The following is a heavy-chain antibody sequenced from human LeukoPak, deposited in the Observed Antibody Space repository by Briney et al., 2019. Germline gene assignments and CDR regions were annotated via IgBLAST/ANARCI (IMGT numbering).Heavy chain of an antibody. CDR2: INKDGSST. D-gene: IGHD4-17*01. Sequence: GGSLRLSCAASGFTFSSYWMHWARQAPGKGLVWVSRINKDGSSTTYADSVKGRFTISRDNAENTLYLQLSSLRGEDTAVYYCARPKDSGDSVVAFDSWGQGTLVTVSS. J-gene: IGHJ4*02. V-gene: IGHV3-74*01. CDR1: GFTFSSYW. CDR3: ARPKDSGDSVVAFDS.